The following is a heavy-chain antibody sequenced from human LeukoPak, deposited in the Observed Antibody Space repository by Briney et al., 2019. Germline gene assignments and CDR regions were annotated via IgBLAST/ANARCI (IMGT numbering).Heavy chain of an antibody. CDR2: IRYDGSNK. J-gene: IGHJ4*02. V-gene: IGHV3-30*02. D-gene: IGHD3-22*01. CDR1: GFTFSSYG. CDR3: AKDDYDSSGYYYKYFDY. Sequence: PGGSLRLSCAASGFTFSSYGMHWVRQAPGKGLEWVAFIRYDGSNKYYADSVKGRFTISRDNSKNTLYLQMNSLRAEDTAVYYCAKDDYDSSGYYYKYFDYWGQGTLVTVSS.